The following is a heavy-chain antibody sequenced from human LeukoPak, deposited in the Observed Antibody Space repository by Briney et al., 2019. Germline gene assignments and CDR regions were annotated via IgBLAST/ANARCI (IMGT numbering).Heavy chain of an antibody. D-gene: IGHD3-10*01. CDR1: GFIFSSYA. CDR2: ISGSGTTT. Sequence: AGGSLRLSCAASGFIFSSYAMTWVRQAPGRGLEWLSTISGSGTTTYYVDSVKGRFTVSRDNSKNTLYLQMSILRARDTAVYYCAKAGHYGSGSYYSDYWGRGTLVTVSS. J-gene: IGHJ4*02. CDR3: AKAGHYGSGSYYSDY. V-gene: IGHV3-23*01.